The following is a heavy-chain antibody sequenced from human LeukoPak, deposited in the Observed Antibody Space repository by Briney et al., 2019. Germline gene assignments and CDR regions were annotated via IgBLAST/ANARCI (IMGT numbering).Heavy chain of an antibody. CDR1: GFTVSSNY. CDR2: IYSGGST. V-gene: IGHV3-66*01. J-gene: IGHJ4*02. D-gene: IGHD3-22*01. CDR3: ARGHDYDSSVAY. Sequence: GGSLRLSCAASGFTVSSNYMSWVRQAPGKGLEWVSVIYSGGSTYYADSVKGRLTISRDNSKNTVDLQMNSLRAEDTAVYYCARGHDYDSSVAYWGQGTLVTVSS.